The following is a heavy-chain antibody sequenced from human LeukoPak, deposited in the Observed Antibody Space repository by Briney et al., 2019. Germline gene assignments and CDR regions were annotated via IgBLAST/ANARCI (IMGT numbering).Heavy chain of an antibody. D-gene: IGHD2-2*01. Sequence: SETLSLTCTVSGGSISSYYWSWIRQPAGKGLEWIGRIYTSGSTNYNPSLKSRVTMSVDTSKNQFSLKLSSVTAADTAVYYCAAIYCSSTSCYGTFDYWGQGTLVTVSS. CDR3: AAIYCSSTSCYGTFDY. V-gene: IGHV4-4*07. CDR1: GGSISSYY. J-gene: IGHJ4*02. CDR2: IYTSGST.